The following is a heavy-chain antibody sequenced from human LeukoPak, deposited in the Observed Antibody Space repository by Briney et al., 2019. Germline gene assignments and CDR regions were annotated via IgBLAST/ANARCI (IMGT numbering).Heavy chain of an antibody. D-gene: IGHD6-19*01. CDR2: INHSGST. J-gene: IGHJ2*01. CDR3: ARVLEGSSGQHWYFDL. Sequence: SETLSLTCAVYGGSFSGYYWSWIRQPPGKGLEWLGEINHSGSTNYNPSLKSRVTISVDTSKNQFSLRLSSVTAADTAVYYCARVLEGSSGQHWYFDLWGRGTLVTVSS. V-gene: IGHV4-34*01. CDR1: GGSFSGYY.